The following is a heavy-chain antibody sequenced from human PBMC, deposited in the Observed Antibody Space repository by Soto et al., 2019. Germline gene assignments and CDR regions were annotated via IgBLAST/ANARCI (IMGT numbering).Heavy chain of an antibody. Sequence: SVKVSCKASGGTFSSYAISWVRQAPGQGLEWMGGIIPIFGTANYAQKFQGRVTITADESTSTAYMELSSLRSEDTAVYYCASQSHIVVGLGAFDIWGQGTMVTVSS. CDR3: ASQSHIVVGLGAFDI. CDR2: IIPIFGTA. D-gene: IGHD2-21*01. CDR1: GGTFSSYA. V-gene: IGHV1-69*13. J-gene: IGHJ3*02.